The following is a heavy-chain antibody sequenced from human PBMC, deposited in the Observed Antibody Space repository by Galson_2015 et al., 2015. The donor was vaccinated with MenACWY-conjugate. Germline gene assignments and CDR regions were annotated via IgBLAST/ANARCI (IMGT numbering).Heavy chain of an antibody. CDR2: IYSSGST. CDR3: AREYNK. D-gene: IGHD1-14*01. Sequence: TLSLTCTVSGGSVSSGSYWTWIRQPPGKGLEWIGLIYSSGSTKYNPSLKSRVTISLDMSKNQVSLKLGSVTAADTAVYYCAREYNKWGQGTLVTVSS. J-gene: IGHJ4*02. CDR1: GGSVSSGSY. V-gene: IGHV4-61*01.